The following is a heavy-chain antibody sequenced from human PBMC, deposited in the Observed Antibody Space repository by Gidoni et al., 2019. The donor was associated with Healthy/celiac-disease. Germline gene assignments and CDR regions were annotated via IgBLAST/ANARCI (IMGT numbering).Heavy chain of an antibody. CDR1: GGTVRCYA. CDR3: ARVGYDYIWGSYRYTGAWDY. V-gene: IGHV1-69*01. J-gene: IGHJ4*02. Sequence: QAQLVQSGDELKKPGSSVKVSCKASGGTVRCYAISWVRQAPGQGLEWMGGIIPIFGTANYAQKVQGRVTITADESTSTAYMELSSLRSEDTAVYYCARVGYDYIWGSYRYTGAWDYWGQGTLVTVSS. D-gene: IGHD3-16*02. CDR2: IIPIFGTA.